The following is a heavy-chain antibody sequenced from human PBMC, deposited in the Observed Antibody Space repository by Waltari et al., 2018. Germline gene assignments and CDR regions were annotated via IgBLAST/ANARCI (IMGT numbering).Heavy chain of an antibody. J-gene: IGHJ6*03. CDR2: IYYRGST. D-gene: IGHD3-3*01. V-gene: IGHV4-59*01. CDR1: GGSISSYY. Sequence: QVQLQESGPGLVKPSETLSLTCPVPGGSISSYYGSWLRQPPGTGREWTGYIYYRGSTNYNPSLKSRVTISVDTSKNQFSLKLSSVTAADTAVYYCARVSFDYDFWSGYYSRYYYYYMDVWGKGTTVTVSS. CDR3: ARVSFDYDFWSGYYSRYYYYYMDV.